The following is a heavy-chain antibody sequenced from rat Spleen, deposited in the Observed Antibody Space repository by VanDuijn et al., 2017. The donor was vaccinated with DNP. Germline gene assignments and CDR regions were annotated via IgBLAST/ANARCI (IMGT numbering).Heavy chain of an antibody. V-gene: IGHV5S23*01. CDR2: ISPDGDRT. J-gene: IGHJ4*01. CDR3: TRPRGSYGGYRVDA. D-gene: IGHD1-11*01. Sequence: EVQLVESGENLVQPGRSLKLSCEVSGFTFSNYDMAWVRQAPTKGLERVALISPDGDRTYYRDSVKGRFTVSRNNAESTLHLQMDSLRSEDTATYYCTRPRGSYGGYRVDAWGQGTSVTVSS. CDR1: GFTFSNYD.